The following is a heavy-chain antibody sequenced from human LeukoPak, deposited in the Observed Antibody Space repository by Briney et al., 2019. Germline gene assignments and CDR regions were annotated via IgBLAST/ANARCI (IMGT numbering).Heavy chain of an antibody. Sequence: SETLSLTCTVSGVYICSYYWSWTRQPPGKGLEWIGYIFYSGNTIYNPSLKSRVTISVDTSKNHFSLRLRSVTAADTAVYYCGRLAAISGSDYPDDWGQGTLVTVSS. CDR3: GRLAAISGSDYPDD. D-gene: IGHD1-26*01. V-gene: IGHV4-59*08. CDR2: IFYSGNT. CDR1: GVYICSYY. J-gene: IGHJ4*02.